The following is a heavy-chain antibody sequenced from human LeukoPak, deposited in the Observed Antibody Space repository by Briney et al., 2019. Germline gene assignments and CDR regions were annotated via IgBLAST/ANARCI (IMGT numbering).Heavy chain of an antibody. D-gene: IGHD1-26*01. CDR3: ARALYSGSYYHWFDP. Sequence: ASVKVSCKASGYTFTSYYIHWVRQAPGQGREWMGIINPSGGSTSYAQKFQGRVTMTRDTSTSTVYMELSSLRSEDTAVYYCARALYSGSYYHWFDPSGQGTLVTVST. CDR2: INPSGGST. V-gene: IGHV1-46*01. J-gene: IGHJ5*02. CDR1: GYTFTSYY.